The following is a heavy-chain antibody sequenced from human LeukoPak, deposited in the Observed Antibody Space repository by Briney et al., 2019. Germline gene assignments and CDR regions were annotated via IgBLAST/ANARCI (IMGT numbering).Heavy chain of an antibody. D-gene: IGHD2-21*02. CDR1: VYTFTSYG. CDR3: ARDNDYCGGYCYSRSYWYFDL. V-gene: IGHV1-18*01. CDR2: ISAYNGNT. J-gene: IGHJ2*01. Sequence: ASVKVSCKASVYTFTSYGISWVRQAPGQGLEWVGWISAYNGNTNYAQKLQGRVTMTTDTSTSTAYMELRSLRSDDTAVYYCARDNDYCGGYCYSRSYWYFDLWGRGTLVTVSS.